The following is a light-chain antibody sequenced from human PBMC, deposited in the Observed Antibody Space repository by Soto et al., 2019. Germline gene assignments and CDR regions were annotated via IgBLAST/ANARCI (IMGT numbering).Light chain of an antibody. J-gene: IGLJ1*01. CDR2: EVT. CDR3: SSYAGTNNHHA. Sequence: QSALTQPPSASGSPGESVTISCTGSGSDVGFYNYVSWYQQHPGKVPKLIIYEVTKRPSGVPDRFSGSKSGNTASLTVSGLQAKDEADYYCSSYAGTNNHHAFGTGTKLTVL. V-gene: IGLV2-8*01. CDR1: GSDVGFYNY.